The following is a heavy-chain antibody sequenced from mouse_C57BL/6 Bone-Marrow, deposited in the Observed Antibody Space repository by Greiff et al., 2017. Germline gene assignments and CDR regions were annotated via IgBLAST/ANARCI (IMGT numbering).Heavy chain of an antibody. Sequence: QVQLQQPGAELVKPGASVKLSCKASGYTFTSYWMHWVKQRPGQGLEWIGMIHPNSGSTNYNEKFKSKATLTVDKSTITAYMQLSSLTSEDSAVYYCARRGFYYGNYGSFAYWGQGTLVTVSA. V-gene: IGHV1-64*01. CDR2: IHPNSGST. CDR3: ARRGFYYGNYGSFAY. D-gene: IGHD2-1*01. CDR1: GYTFTSYW. J-gene: IGHJ3*01.